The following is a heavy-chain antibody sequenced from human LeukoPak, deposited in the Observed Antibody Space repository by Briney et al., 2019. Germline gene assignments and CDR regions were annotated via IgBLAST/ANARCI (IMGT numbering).Heavy chain of an antibody. CDR1: GGSISTNY. CDR2: IYYSGST. D-gene: IGHD2-2*01. J-gene: IGHJ5*02. CDR3: ISYIPVEAIGH. Sequence: SETLSLTCTVSGGSISTNYLSWIRQPPGKGLEWLGYIYYSGSTKYNPSLQSRVTISVDSSRRQFSLNLRSVTAADTAIYYCISYIPVEAIGHWGQGTLVTVSS. V-gene: IGHV4-59*08.